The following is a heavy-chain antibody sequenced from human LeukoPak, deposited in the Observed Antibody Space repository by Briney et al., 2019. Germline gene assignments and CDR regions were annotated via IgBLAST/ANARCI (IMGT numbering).Heavy chain of an antibody. V-gene: IGHV1-46*01. D-gene: IGHD3-22*01. CDR3: ARARGDSSGYYVYYYYGMDV. J-gene: IGHJ6*01. Sequence: ASVKVSCKASGYTFTSYYMHWVPQAPGHGLEGMGIINPSGGSTSHAQTFQCRVTMTRHKSTSTVYMELGSLRAEDKAVYYCARARGDSSGYYVYYYYGMDVWGQGTTVTVSS. CDR2: INPSGGST. CDR1: GYTFTSYY.